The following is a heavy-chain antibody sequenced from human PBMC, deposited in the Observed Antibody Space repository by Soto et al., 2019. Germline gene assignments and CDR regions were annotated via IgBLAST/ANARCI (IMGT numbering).Heavy chain of an antibody. CDR3: TRSIPGTTSSDY. D-gene: IGHD1-7*01. Sequence: ESGGGLVQPGGSLRLSCAGSGFTFSDYYIDWVRQAPGKGLEWDGRSRDKGNSYSTDYAASVKGRFTVSRDASKNSLYLQMNSLKTEDTALYYCTRSIPGTTSSDYWGQGTLVTVSS. CDR1: GFTFSDYY. CDR2: SRDKGNSYST. J-gene: IGHJ4*02. V-gene: IGHV3-72*01.